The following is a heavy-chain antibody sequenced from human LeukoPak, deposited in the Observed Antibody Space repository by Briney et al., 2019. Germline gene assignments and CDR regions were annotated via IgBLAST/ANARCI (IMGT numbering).Heavy chain of an antibody. V-gene: IGHV3-30*02. CDR3: AKDSSSGSSGSFRDY. CDR2: IRCDGSNK. CDR1: GFTFSSYG. D-gene: IGHD3-22*01. J-gene: IGHJ4*02. Sequence: GGSLRLSCAASGFTFSSYGMHWVRQAPGKGLEWVAFIRCDGSNKYYADSVKGRFTISRDNSKNTLYLQMNSLRAEDTAVYYCAKDSSSGSSGSFRDYWGQGTLVTVSS.